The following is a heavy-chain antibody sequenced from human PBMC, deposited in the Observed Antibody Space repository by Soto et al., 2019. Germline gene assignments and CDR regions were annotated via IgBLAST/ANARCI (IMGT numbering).Heavy chain of an antibody. CDR3: ATRDSGRLY. CDR2: SHQSGNT. CDR1: GVSISSHDW. J-gene: IGHJ4*02. V-gene: IGHV4-4*02. D-gene: IGHD6-13*01. Sequence: QVQLQESGPGLVKPSGTLSLTCAVSGVSISSHDWWTWVRQPPGKGLGWIGESHQSGNTNYNSSLESRVTISLDKSKNPLSLQLSSVTVADTAVYYCATRDSGRLYWGQGTLVTVSS.